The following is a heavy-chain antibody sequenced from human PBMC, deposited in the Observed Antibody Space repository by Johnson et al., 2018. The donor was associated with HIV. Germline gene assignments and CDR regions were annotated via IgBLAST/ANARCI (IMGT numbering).Heavy chain of an antibody. V-gene: IGHV3-74*01. CDR2: LNSDGSRT. Sequence: VQLVESGGGLVQPGGSLRLSCAASGFTFSTYWMNWVRQAPGKGLVWVSRLNSDGSRTDYAASVKGRFTIARDNAKNTLYLQINRRRAEDTAVYYCARDGPWLQSQRDAFDIWGQGTMVTVSS. D-gene: IGHD5-24*01. CDR3: ARDGPWLQSQRDAFDI. J-gene: IGHJ3*02. CDR1: GFTFSTYW.